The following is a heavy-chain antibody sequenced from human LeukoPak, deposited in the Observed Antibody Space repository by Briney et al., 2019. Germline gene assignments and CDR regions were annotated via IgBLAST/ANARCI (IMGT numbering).Heavy chain of an antibody. J-gene: IGHJ3*02. CDR2: IKQDGSEK. V-gene: IGHV3-7*01. D-gene: IGHD1-26*01. CDR1: GFTFSRYW. CDR3: AREGDMIDAFDI. Sequence: GGSLRLSCAASGFTFSRYWMSWVRQAPGKGLEWVANIKQDGSEKYYVDSVKGRFTISRDNAKNSLYLQMNSLRAEDTAVYYCAREGDMIDAFDIWGQGTMVTVSS.